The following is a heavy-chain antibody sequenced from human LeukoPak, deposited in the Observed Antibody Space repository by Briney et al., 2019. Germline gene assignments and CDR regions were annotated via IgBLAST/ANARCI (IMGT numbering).Heavy chain of an antibody. CDR1: GFTFSSYS. D-gene: IGHD7-27*01. J-gene: IGHJ4*02. CDR2: ISSSSSYI. CDR3: ARELGNSCFDY. Sequence: GGSLRLSCAASGFTFSSYSMNWVRQAPGKGLEWVSSISSSSSYIYYADSVEGRFTISRDNAKNSLYLQMNSLRAEDTAVYYCARELGNSCFDYWGQGTLVTVSS. V-gene: IGHV3-21*01.